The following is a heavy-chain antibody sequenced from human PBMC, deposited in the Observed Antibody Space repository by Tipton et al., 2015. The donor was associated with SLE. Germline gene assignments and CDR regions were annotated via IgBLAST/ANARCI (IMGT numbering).Heavy chain of an antibody. CDR2: ISGSGGST. J-gene: IGHJ4*02. Sequence: QLVQSRGGVVLPGRSLRLSCAASGFTFNNYDMNWVRQAPGKGLEWVSTISGSGGSTYYVDFAKGRFTISRDNSKNTLYLQMNSLRAEDTAVYYCMRDAGDGDSWGQGTLVTVSS. V-gene: IGHV3-23*04. CDR3: MRDAGDGDS. CDR1: GFTFNNYD.